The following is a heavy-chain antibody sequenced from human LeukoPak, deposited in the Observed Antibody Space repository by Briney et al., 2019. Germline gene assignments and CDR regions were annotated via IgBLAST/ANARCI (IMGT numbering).Heavy chain of an antibody. CDR3: ARGSMVIQLWLMVDY. D-gene: IGHD5-18*01. V-gene: IGHV3-20*04. Sequence: GGSLRLSCAASGFTFDDYGMSWVRQAPGKGLEWVSGINWNGGSTGYADSVKGRFTISRDNAKNSLYLQMNSLRAEDTALYYCARGSMVIQLWLMVDYWGQGTLVTVSS. CDR2: INWNGGST. CDR1: GFTFDDYG. J-gene: IGHJ4*02.